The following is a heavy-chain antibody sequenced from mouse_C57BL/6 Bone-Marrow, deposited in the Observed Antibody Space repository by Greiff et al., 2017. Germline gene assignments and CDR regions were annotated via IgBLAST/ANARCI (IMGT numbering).Heavy chain of an antibody. V-gene: IGHV5-6*01. CDR3: ARHHFCYDYDEWFAY. CDR2: ISSGGSYT. CDR1: GYTFSSYG. J-gene: IGHJ3*01. D-gene: IGHD2-4*01. Sequence: EVHLVESGADLVKPGASLKLSCAASGYTFSSYGMSWVRQTPDKRLEWVATISSGGSYTYYPDSVKGRSTITGDNASNTPYMQLSSLTSEDTAMYYGARHHFCYDYDEWFAYWGQGTLVTVSA.